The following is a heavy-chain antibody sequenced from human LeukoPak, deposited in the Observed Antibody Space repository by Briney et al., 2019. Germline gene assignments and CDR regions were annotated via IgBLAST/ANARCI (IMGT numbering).Heavy chain of an antibody. D-gene: IGHD6-6*01. CDR1: GDSVSSNSAA. V-gene: IGHV6-1*01. CDR2: TYYSSKWNN. J-gene: IGHJ6*01. Sequence: SQTLSLTCAISGDSVSSNSAAWNWIRQSPSRGLEWLGRTYYSSKWNNYYAVSVKIRITINTDTFNNQFSLELNSVDREDKGVYYCARRGPAGSSSYGMDVWGQGTTVTVS. CDR3: ARRGPAGSSSYGMDV.